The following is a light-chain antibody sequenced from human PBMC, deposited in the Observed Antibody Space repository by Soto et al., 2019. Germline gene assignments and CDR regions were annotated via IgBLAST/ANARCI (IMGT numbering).Light chain of an antibody. CDR3: CSNAGSYTYV. J-gene: IGLJ1*01. CDR2: DVN. Sequence: QSALTQPRSVSGSPGQSVTISCTGTSSDVGGYNFVSWYQQHPGKAPQLMIYDVNKRPSGIPDRFSGSKPGNTASLTISGLQAEDEADYYCCSNAGSYTYVFGTGTKLTVL. CDR1: SSDVGGYNF. V-gene: IGLV2-11*01.